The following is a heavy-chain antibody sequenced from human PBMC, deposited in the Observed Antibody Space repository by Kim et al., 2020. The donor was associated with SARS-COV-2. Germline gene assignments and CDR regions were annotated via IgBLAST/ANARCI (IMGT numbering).Heavy chain of an antibody. J-gene: IGHJ4*02. V-gene: IGHV3-9*01. CDR3: AKDGSVAGFYYFDY. Sequence: ANSVKGRFTISRDNAKNSLYLQMNSLRAEDTALYYCAKDGSVAGFYYFDYWGQGTLVTVSS. D-gene: IGHD6-19*01.